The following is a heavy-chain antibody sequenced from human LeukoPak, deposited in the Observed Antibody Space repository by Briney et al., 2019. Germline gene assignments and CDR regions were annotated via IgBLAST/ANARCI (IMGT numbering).Heavy chain of an antibody. V-gene: IGHV4-59*12. J-gene: IGHJ4*02. CDR2: IYYSGST. D-gene: IGHD3-10*01. CDR3: ARTPRYYYGSGSYYIFDY. CDR1: GGSISSYY. Sequence: SETLSLTCTVSGGSISSYYWSWIRKPPGKGLEWIGYIYYSGSTNYNPSLKSRVTISVDTSKNQFSLKLSSVTAADTAVYYCARTPRYYYGSGSYYIFDYWSQGTLVTVSS.